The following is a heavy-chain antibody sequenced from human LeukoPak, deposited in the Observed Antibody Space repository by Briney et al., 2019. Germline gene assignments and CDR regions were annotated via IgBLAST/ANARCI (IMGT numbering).Heavy chain of an antibody. V-gene: IGHV1-3*01. D-gene: IGHD6-13*01. CDR3: ARDKHSSSPQVHYGMDV. CDR1: GYTFTSYA. CDR2: INAGNGNT. J-gene: IGHJ6*02. Sequence: ASVKVSCKASGYTFTSYAMHWVRQSPGQRLEWMGWINAGNGNTKYSQKFQGRVTITRDTSASTAYMELSSLRSEDTAVYYCARDKHSSSPQVHYGMDVWGQGTTVTVSS.